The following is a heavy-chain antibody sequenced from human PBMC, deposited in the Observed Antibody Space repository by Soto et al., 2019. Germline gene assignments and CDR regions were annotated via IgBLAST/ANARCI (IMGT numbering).Heavy chain of an antibody. V-gene: IGHV4-39*01. CDR3: ARPTYNWNDRSGWFDP. CDR2: IYYSGST. J-gene: IGHJ5*02. D-gene: IGHD1-1*01. Sequence: QLQLQESGPGLVKPSETLSLTCTVSGGSISSSSYYWGWIRQPPGKGLEWIGSIYYSGSTYYNPSLKSRVTISVDTSKNQFSLKLSSVTAADTAVYYCARPTYNWNDRSGWFDPWGQGTLVTVSS. CDR1: GGSISSSSYY.